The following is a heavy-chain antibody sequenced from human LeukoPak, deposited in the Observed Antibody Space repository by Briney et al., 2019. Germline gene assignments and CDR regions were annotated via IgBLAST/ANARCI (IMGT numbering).Heavy chain of an antibody. CDR1: GFTFNTFW. Sequence: GGSLRLSCAASGFTFNTFWMSWVRQAPGKGLEWVANIKQDGSEKYYVDSVKGRFTIARDSAMNSLYLQMNNLRGEDTAVYYCARGHYYFDYWGQGTLVTVSS. CDR2: IKQDGSEK. J-gene: IGHJ4*02. CDR3: ARGHYYFDY. V-gene: IGHV3-7*01.